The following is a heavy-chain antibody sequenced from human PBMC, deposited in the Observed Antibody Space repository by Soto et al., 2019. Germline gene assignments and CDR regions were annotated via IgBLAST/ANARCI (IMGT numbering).Heavy chain of an antibody. D-gene: IGHD5-18*01. CDR2: INPNGGDT. V-gene: IGHV1-46*01. CDR3: ARVAYSYGLLSNLDY. J-gene: IGHJ4*02. Sequence: ASVKDSCNESGYTFTYYHVHWVRQAPGQGLEWMGIINPNGGDTTYAQKFQGRVTITRDTSTSTVYMEASSLRSEDTTLYYCARVAYSYGLLSNLDYWGQGTLVTVSS. CDR1: GYTFTYYH.